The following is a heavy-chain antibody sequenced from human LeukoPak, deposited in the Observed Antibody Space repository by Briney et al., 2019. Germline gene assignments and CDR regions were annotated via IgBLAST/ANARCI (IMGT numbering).Heavy chain of an antibody. CDR1: GFPVSNNY. CDR3: ARDRRYNWNDYYYGMDV. Sequence: GSLRLSCAASGFPVSNNYMSWVRQAPGKGLEWVSVIYSGGSSYYADSVKGRFTISRDNSKNTVYLQMNSLRVEDTAVYYCARDRRYNWNDYYYGMDVWGQGTTVTVSS. V-gene: IGHV3-66*01. CDR2: IYSGGSS. D-gene: IGHD1-1*01. J-gene: IGHJ6*02.